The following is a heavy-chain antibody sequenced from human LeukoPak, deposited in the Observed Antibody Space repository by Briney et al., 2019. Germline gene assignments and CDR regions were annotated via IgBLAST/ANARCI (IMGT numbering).Heavy chain of an antibody. J-gene: IGHJ3*02. CDR2: ISSGGSTI. D-gene: IGHD5-12*01. CDR1: GFTFSSYE. CDR3: ARGGYTGYLFNAFDI. Sequence: PGGSLRLSCAASGFTFSSYEMNWVRQAPGKGLDWVSYISSGGSTIYYADSAKGRFTISRDNAKNSLYLQMNSLRAEDRAVYYCARGGYTGYLFNAFDIWGQGTVVTVSS. V-gene: IGHV3-48*03.